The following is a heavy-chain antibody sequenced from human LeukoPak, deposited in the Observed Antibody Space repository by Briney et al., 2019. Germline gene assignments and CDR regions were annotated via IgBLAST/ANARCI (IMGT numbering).Heavy chain of an antibody. V-gene: IGHV1-8*01. Sequence: GASVRVSCKASGYTFTSYDFNWVRQAPGQRPEWMGWMSPNSGDTDYAQKFQDRVTMTRNTSISTAYMELSSLRSDDTAVYYCARGPPNWGYDYWGPGTLVTVSS. CDR3: ARGPPNWGYDY. CDR1: GYTFTSYD. CDR2: MSPNSGDT. D-gene: IGHD7-27*01. J-gene: IGHJ4*02.